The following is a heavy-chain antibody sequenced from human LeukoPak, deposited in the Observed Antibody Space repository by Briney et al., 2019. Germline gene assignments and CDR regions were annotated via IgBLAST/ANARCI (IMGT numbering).Heavy chain of an antibody. J-gene: IGHJ5*02. CDR3: AKSLYGSGSYYNWFDP. V-gene: IGHV4-34*01. CDR2: INHRGST. CDR1: GGSFSGYY. Sequence: SETLSLTCVVYGGSFSGYYWSWIRQSPGKGLEWIGEINHRGSTNYNPSLKRRVTISLDTSKNQFSLKLSSVTAADTAVYYCAKSLYGSGSYYNWFDPWGQGTLATVSS. D-gene: IGHD3-10*01.